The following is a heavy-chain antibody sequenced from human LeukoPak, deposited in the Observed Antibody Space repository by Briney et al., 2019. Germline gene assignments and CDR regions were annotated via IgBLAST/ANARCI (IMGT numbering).Heavy chain of an antibody. CDR2: IYYSGST. V-gene: IGHV4-59*01. D-gene: IGHD5-12*01. J-gene: IGHJ4*02. CDR1: GGSISSYY. Sequence: PSETLSLTCTVSGGSISSYYWSWIRQPPGKGLEWIGYIYYSGSTNYNPSLKSRVTISVDTSKNQFSLKLSSVTAADTAVYYCARGNSGYQFGSFDYWGQGTLVTVSS. CDR3: ARGNSGYQFGSFDY.